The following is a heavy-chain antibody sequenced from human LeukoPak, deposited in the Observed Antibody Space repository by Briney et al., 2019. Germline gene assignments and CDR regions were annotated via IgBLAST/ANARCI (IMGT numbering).Heavy chain of an antibody. CDR1: GFTFTSSA. Sequence: SVKVSCKASGFTFTSSAVQWVRQARGQRLEWIGWIVVGSGNTNYAQKFQGRVTITADKSTSTAYMELSSLRSEDTAVYYCARERGYSGYDHFDYWGQGTLVTVSS. CDR2: IVVGSGNT. D-gene: IGHD5-12*01. CDR3: ARERGYSGYDHFDY. J-gene: IGHJ4*02. V-gene: IGHV1-58*01.